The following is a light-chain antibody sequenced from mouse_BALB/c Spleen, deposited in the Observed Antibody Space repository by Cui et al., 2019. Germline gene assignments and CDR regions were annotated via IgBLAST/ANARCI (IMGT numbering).Light chain of an antibody. V-gene: IGKV6-15*01. J-gene: IGKJ2*01. Sequence: DIVMTQSQIFMSTSVGDRVSVTCRASQKMSADVAWYQQKPGRSTKPLIYSASYLYGGVPDRFSGSGSGSDFPLTISNVQSEDLAEYYCQQYNSYPYTFGGGTKLEIK. CDR2: SAS. CDR3: QQYNSYPYT. CDR1: QKMSAD.